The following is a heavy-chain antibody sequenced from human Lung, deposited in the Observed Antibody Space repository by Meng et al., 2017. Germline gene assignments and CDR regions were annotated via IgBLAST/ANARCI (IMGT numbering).Heavy chain of an antibody. V-gene: IGHV4-34*01. Sequence: VQLQWRGAGLFRPSANPSLTWAVDGGSILGSDWSWIRQSTAKGLEWIGKINHGGSTNYNPSLESRVTISVDTPKNQFSLRLTSMTVADTAVYYCARERHSTIIRGVIDFWGQGALVTVSS. CDR3: ARERHSTIIRGVIDF. J-gene: IGHJ4*02. CDR1: GGSILGSD. D-gene: IGHD3-10*01. CDR2: INHGGST.